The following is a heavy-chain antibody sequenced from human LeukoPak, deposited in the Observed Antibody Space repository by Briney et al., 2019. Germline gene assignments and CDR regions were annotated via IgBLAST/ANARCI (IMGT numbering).Heavy chain of an antibody. Sequence: SGPPLVEPTQTLTLTCAVSGFSLTTSEVGVGWIRQPPRKALEWLALVSWNDFKSFSPSLKSRLTITKDTSKDQVVLTMTNLDPVDTATYYWARFLHSGIFRFDYWGQGTLVTASS. CDR3: ARFLHSGIFRFDY. V-gene: IGHV2-5*01. CDR2: VSWNDFK. D-gene: IGHD1-26*01. J-gene: IGHJ4*02. CDR1: GFSLTTSEVG.